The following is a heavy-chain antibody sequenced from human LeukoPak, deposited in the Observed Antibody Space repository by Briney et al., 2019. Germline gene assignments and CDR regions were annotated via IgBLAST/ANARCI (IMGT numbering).Heavy chain of an antibody. CDR3: ARGVAGAYYYYYMDV. D-gene: IGHD6-19*01. J-gene: IGHJ6*03. CDR2: INPNSGDT. V-gene: IGHV1-2*02. CDR1: GYTFTGYY. Sequence: GASVKVSCKASGYTFTGYYMHWVRQAPGQGLEWMGWINPNSGDTNYGQKFQGRVTMTRDTSISTAYMELSRQRSGDTAVYYCARGVAGAYYYYYMDVWGKGTTVTVSS.